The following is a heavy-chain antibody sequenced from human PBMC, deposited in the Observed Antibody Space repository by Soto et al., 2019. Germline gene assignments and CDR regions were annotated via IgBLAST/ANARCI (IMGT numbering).Heavy chain of an antibody. D-gene: IGHD1-1*01. V-gene: IGHV1-3*01. J-gene: IGHJ4*02. Sequence: ASVKVSCKASRYSFTTYALHWVRQAPGQRLEWMGWINAGNGDTKYSEKFQGRVTITRDTSANTAYMELSSLRSEDTSVYYCARDPGTGAALRAYHFDYWGQGTLVTVSS. CDR3: ARDPGTGAALRAYHFDY. CDR1: RYSFTTYA. CDR2: INAGNGDT.